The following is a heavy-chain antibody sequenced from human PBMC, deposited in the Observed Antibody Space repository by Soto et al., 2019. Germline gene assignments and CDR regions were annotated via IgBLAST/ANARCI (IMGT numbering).Heavy chain of an antibody. CDR2: MNMDGSRT. CDR3: VRGDGDRYDGHGYLGRH. CDR1: GFTFSIYW. Sequence: EVQLVESGGGLVQPGGSLGLSCAASGFTFSIYWMHWVRQAPGKGLVWVSRMNMDGSRTSYADFAKGRFTISRDDAKSTVYLQMSNLRAEDTAVYYCVRGDGDRYDGHGYLGRHWGQGTLVTVSS. D-gene: IGHD2-21*01. J-gene: IGHJ4*02. V-gene: IGHV3-74*01.